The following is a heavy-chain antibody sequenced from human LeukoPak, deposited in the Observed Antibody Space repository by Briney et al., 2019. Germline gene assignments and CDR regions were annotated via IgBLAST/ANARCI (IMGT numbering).Heavy chain of an antibody. V-gene: IGHV4-4*02. D-gene: IGHD5-18*01. CDR1: GGSISSSNW. CDR3: VGYSYGTEYFDY. Sequence: SETLSLTCAVSGGSISSSNWWNWVRQPPGKGLEWIGQIYHSGSTNYNPSLKTRVTISVDTSKNQFSLKLSSVTAADTAVYYCVGYSYGTEYFDYWGQGTLVTVSS. CDR2: IYHSGST. J-gene: IGHJ4*02.